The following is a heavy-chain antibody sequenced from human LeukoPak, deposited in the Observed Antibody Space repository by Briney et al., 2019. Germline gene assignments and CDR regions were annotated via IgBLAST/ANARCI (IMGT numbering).Heavy chain of an antibody. D-gene: IGHD6-13*01. J-gene: IGHJ4*02. V-gene: IGHV3-7*01. Sequence: GGSLRLSCAASGFTFSNYWMTWVRQAPGKGVEWVANIDQDGSEKFYVDSVTGRFTISRDNAKDSLYLQMNSLRAEDTALYYCARDQGAAGDYWGQGTLVTVSS. CDR3: ARDQGAAGDY. CDR2: IDQDGSEK. CDR1: GFTFSNYW.